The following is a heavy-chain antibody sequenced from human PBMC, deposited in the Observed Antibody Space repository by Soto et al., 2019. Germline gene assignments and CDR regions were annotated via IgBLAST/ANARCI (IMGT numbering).Heavy chain of an antibody. CDR1: GYSFTTYW. V-gene: IGHV5-51*01. J-gene: IGHJ6*02. CDR2: IYPGDSDT. Sequence: SLKISCKGSGYSFTTYWIAWVRQMPGKGLEWMGIIYPGDSDTRYSPSFQGQVTISADKSISTAYLQWSSLKASDTAMYYCARPAAAGRYYYYYGMDVWGQGTAVTVSS. D-gene: IGHD6-13*01. CDR3: ARPAAAGRYYYYYGMDV.